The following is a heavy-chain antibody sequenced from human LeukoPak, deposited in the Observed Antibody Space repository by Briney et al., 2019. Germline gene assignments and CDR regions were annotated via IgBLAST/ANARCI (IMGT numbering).Heavy chain of an antibody. CDR2: INHSGST. CDR3: ARHEQQLNFDY. CDR1: GGSISSGGYS. V-gene: IGHV4-30-2*01. D-gene: IGHD6-13*01. Sequence: SETLSLTCAVSGGSISSGGYSWSWIRQPPGKGLEWIGEINHSGSTNYNPSLKSRVTISVDTSKNQFSLKLSSVTAADTAVYYCARHEQQLNFDYWGQGTLVTVSS. J-gene: IGHJ4*02.